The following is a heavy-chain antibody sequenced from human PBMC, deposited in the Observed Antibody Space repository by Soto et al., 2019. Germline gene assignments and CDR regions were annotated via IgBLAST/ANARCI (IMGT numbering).Heavy chain of an antibody. D-gene: IGHD3-10*01. V-gene: IGHV6-1*01. Sequence: SQTLSLTCAISGDSVSSNSAAWNWIRQSPSRGLEWLGRTYYKSKWSNEYSVSVKSRMTISPDTSKNQFSLRLNSVTPEDTAVYYCARTRGYFDYWGQGVPVTVSS. J-gene: IGHJ4*02. CDR3: ARTRGYFDY. CDR2: TYYKSKWSN. CDR1: GDSVSSNSAA.